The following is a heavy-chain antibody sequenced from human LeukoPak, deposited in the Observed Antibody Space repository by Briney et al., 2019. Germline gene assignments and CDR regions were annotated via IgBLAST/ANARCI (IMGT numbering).Heavy chain of an antibody. Sequence: PGGSLRLSCAASGFTFSSYAMSWVRQAPGKGLEWVSAISGSGGSTYYADSVKGRFTISRDNSKNTLYLQMNSLRAEDTAVYYCASWWYSRNDYDDKLNTRRTNVVDWGQGTLVTVSS. V-gene: IGHV3-23*01. CDR2: ISGSGGST. CDR3: ASWWYSRNDYDDKLNTRRTNVVD. CDR1: GFTFSSYA. D-gene: IGHD2-15*01. J-gene: IGHJ4*02.